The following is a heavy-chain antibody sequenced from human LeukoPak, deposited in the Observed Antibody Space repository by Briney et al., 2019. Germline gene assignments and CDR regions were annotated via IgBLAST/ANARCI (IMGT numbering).Heavy chain of an antibody. CDR2: IKPSNGDT. V-gene: IGHV1-2*02. J-gene: IGHJ4*02. D-gene: IGHD1-26*01. Sequence: ASVEVSYKASGYNFSGHYMHWVRQAPGQGLEWMGWIKPSNGDTKYAQNFQGRVTMTRDTSISTAYMELSSLRSDDTAVYYCASPPLSSAMYYAHWGQGTLVTVSS. CDR1: GYNFSGHY. CDR3: ASPPLSSAMYYAH.